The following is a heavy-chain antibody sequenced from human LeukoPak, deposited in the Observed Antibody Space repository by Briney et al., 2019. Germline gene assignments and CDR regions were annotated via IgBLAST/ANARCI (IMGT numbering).Heavy chain of an antibody. Sequence: GGSLTLSCVASGFTFSHYAMDWVRQAPGKGLEWVSAICTDGTWTFYGDSVKGRFTLSRDNSQNTLYLQMNSLRAEDTAVYYCVQDGALDYGGEPAFDIWGQGTMVT. D-gene: IGHD4-23*01. V-gene: IGHV3-23*01. CDR1: GFTFSHYA. J-gene: IGHJ3*02. CDR3: VQDGALDYGGEPAFDI. CDR2: ICTDGTWT.